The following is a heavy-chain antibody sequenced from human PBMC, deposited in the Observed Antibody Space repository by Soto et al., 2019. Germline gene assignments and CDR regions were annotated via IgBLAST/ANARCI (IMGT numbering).Heavy chain of an antibody. CDR1: GFSLTTDGVG. Sequence: QITLRESGPTVVSPRQTLSLTCSFSGFSLTTDGVGVAWIRHPPGKALEWLALIFWDDDRRYNPSLKTRLTINKGTSKNQVVLSMTNVDRADTGTYHCAYTRLWYFDHWGQGAVVTVSS. J-gene: IGHJ4*02. CDR3: AYTRLWYFDH. CDR2: IFWDDDR. V-gene: IGHV2-5*02.